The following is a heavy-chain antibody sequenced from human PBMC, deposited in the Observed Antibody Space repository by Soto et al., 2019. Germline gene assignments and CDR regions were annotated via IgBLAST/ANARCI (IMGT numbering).Heavy chain of an antibody. D-gene: IGHD6-13*01. V-gene: IGHV1-69*06. Sequence: QVQLVQSGAEVKKPGSSVKVSCKASGGTFSSYAISWVRQAPGQGLEWMGGIIPIFGTANYAQKFQGRVTMTRDTSISTAYMELSRLRSDDTAVYYCARGGIAAAGSRRHPGDPWGQGTLVTVSS. J-gene: IGHJ5*02. CDR2: IIPIFGTA. CDR1: GGTFSSYA. CDR3: ARGGIAAAGSRRHPGDP.